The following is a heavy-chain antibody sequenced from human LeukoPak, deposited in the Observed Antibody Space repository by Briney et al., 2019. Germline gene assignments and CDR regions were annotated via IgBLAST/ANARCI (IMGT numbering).Heavy chain of an antibody. CDR3: ARRENYCFHTDV. CDR2: LYSGGDT. CDR1: GFSVSDSY. Sequence: GGSLRLSCAASGFSVSDSYMSWVRQAPGKGLEWVSFLYSGGDTYYSASVRGRFTNSRDNSKNTLYLQMNTLSAADTAVYFCARRENYCFHTDVWGKGATVTVSS. D-gene: IGHD1-7*01. V-gene: IGHV3-66*02. J-gene: IGHJ6*03.